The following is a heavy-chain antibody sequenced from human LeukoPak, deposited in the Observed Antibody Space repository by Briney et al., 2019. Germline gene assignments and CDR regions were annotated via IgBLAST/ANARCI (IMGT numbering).Heavy chain of an antibody. V-gene: IGHV3-49*04. CDR1: GFPFGDYA. D-gene: IGHD3-16*01. J-gene: IGHJ3*02. CDR2: IRSKAYGGTT. CDR3: TREQASEFGIRQAFDI. Sequence: PGRSLRLSCTASGFPFGDYAMSWARQAPGKGLEWVGFIRSKAYGGTTEYAASVKGRFTISRDDSKSIAYLQMNSLKTEDTAVYYCTREQASEFGIRQAFDIWGQGTMVTVSS.